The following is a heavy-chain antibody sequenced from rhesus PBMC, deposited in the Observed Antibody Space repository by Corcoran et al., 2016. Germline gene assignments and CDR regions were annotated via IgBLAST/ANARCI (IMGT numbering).Heavy chain of an antibody. D-gene: IGHD4-29*01. Sequence: LQLQESGPGLVKPSETLSLTCAVSGGSIRSSYWSWIRQAPGQGLERIGDIHGSGSNTKYNTSLKSGVTLSVDTSKNQLSLKLSSVTAADTAVYYCASWSGSSYLKVWGRGVLVTVSS. V-gene: IGHV4-169*01. CDR1: GGSIRSSY. J-gene: IGHJ5-2*02. CDR3: ASWSGSSYLKV. CDR2: IHGSGSNT.